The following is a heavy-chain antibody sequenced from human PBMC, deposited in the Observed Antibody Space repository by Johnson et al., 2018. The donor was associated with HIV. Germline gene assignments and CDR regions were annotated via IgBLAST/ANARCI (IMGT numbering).Heavy chain of an antibody. J-gene: IGHJ3*02. V-gene: IGHV3-23*03. CDR3: AKDKARWELLAFDI. D-gene: IGHD1-26*01. CDR2: IYSGGST. Sequence: VQLVESGGGLVQPGRSLRLSCAASGFTFDDYAMHWVRQAPGKGLEWVSVIYSGGSTYYADSVKGRFTISRDNSKNTLYLQMNSLRAEDTAVYHCAKDKARWELLAFDIWGQGTMVTVSS. CDR1: GFTFDDYA.